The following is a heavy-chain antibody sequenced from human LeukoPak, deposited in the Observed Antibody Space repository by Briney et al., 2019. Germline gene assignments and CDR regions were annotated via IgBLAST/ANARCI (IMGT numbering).Heavy chain of an antibody. V-gene: IGHV5-51*01. CDR1: GYSFTSYW. J-gene: IGHJ3*02. CDR3: AGYCGGDCYSPSDAFDI. Sequence: AESLKISCKGSGYSFTSYWIGWVRQMPGKGLEWMGIIYPGDSDTRYSPSFQGQVTISADKSISTAYLQWSSLKASDTAIYYCAGYCGGDCYSPSDAFDIWGQGTMVTVSS. D-gene: IGHD2-21*02. CDR2: IYPGDSDT.